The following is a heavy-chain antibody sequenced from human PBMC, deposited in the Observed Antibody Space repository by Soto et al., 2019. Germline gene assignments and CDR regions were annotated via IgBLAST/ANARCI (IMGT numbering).Heavy chain of an antibody. Sequence: QVQLMQSGAEVKKPGASVKVSCKASGDTFTDYYIHWVRQAPGQGLEWMGTVNPSGGHTTYAQHFRGRVTMTRGTYTSTLYMELTSLTTYDTARYYCARGGHVVVVTAALDYWGQGTLVTVSS. CDR3: ARGGHVVVVTAALDY. D-gene: IGHD2-21*02. J-gene: IGHJ4*02. V-gene: IGHV1-46*01. CDR2: VNPSGGHT. CDR1: GDTFTDYY.